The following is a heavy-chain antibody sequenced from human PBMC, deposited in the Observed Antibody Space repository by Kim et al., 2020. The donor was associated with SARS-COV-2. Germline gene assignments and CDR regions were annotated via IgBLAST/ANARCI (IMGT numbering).Heavy chain of an antibody. D-gene: IGHD6-13*01. CDR1: GFSFSSYA. CDR2: ISYDGSHK. CDR3: AKGGSSWPHGQDLGAFDI. V-gene: IGHV3-30*18. Sequence: GGSLRLSCAASGFSFSSYAMHWVRQAPGKGLEWVAIISYDGSHKHCADSVRGRFTISRDNSKNTLYLQMNSLRAEDTAVYYCAKGGSSWPHGQDLGAFDIWGQGTMVTVSS. J-gene: IGHJ3*02.